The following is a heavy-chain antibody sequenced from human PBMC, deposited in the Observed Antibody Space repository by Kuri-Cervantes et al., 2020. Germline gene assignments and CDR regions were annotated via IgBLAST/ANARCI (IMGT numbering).Heavy chain of an antibody. Sequence: LSLTCAASGFTFSSYAMSWVRQAPGKGLEWVAVISYDGSNKYYADSVKGRFTISRDNSKNTLYLQMNSLRAEDTAVYYCARGPKEVPRYYYDSSGYYQFDYWGQGTLVTVSS. CDR1: GFTFSSYA. CDR2: ISYDGSNK. CDR3: ARGPKEVPRYYYDSSGYYQFDY. D-gene: IGHD3-22*01. V-gene: IGHV3-30-3*01. J-gene: IGHJ4*02.